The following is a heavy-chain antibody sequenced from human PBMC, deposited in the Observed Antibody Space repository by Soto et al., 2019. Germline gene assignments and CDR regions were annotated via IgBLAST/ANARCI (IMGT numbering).Heavy chain of an antibody. J-gene: IGHJ5*02. D-gene: IGHD2-15*01. Sequence: QVQLQESGPGLVKPSQTLSLTCTVSGGSISSGDYYWSWIRQPPGKGLEWIGYIYYSGSTYYNPSLKSRVTISVDTSKNQFALKLSSVTAADTAVYYCARADRYCSGGSCYSGRWFDPWGQGTLVTVSS. CDR3: ARADRYCSGGSCYSGRWFDP. CDR2: IYYSGST. CDR1: GGSISSGDYY. V-gene: IGHV4-30-4*01.